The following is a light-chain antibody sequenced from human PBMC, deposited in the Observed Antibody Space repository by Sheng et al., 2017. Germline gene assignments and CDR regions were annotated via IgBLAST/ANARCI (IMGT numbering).Light chain of an antibody. CDR2: YDT. CDR1: TIGSKV. J-gene: IGLJ1*01. V-gene: IGLV3-21*04. Sequence: SYVLTQPPSVSVGPRKDGPELPVGDSTIGSKVCTGTSRSPGQAPVLVISYDTERPSGIPERFSGSNSGDPATLTISRVEAGDEADYFCQVWDSRSDQFVFGTGTKVTVL. CDR3: QVWDSRSDQFV.